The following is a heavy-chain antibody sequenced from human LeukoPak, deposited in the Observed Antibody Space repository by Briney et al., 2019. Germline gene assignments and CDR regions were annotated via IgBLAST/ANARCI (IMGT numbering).Heavy chain of an antibody. CDR3: AKDPRRYCSGGSCHNYFDY. CDR1: GFTFSGYW. CDR2: IKPDGSEK. Sequence: GGSLRLSCAASGFTFSGYWMSWVRQAPGKGLEWVANIKPDGSEKYYVDSVKGRFTISRDNSKNTLYLQMNSLRAEDTAVYYCAKDPRRYCSGGSCHNYFDYWGQGTLVTVSS. V-gene: IGHV3-7*01. J-gene: IGHJ4*02. D-gene: IGHD2-15*01.